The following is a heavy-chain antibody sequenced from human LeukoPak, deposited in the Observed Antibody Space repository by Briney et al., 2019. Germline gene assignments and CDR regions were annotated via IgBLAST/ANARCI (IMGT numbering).Heavy chain of an antibody. V-gene: IGHV3-20*01. D-gene: IGHD1-14*01. J-gene: IGHJ6*03. CDR1: GFTFDDYG. CDR2: INWNGGST. Sequence: PGGSLRLSCAASGFTFDDYGMSWVRQAPGKGLEWVSGINWNGGSTGYADSVKGRFTISRDNAKNSLYLQMNSLRAEDTALYHCARGAPGGYYYYYMDVWGKGTTVTVSS. CDR3: ARGAPGGYYYYYMDV.